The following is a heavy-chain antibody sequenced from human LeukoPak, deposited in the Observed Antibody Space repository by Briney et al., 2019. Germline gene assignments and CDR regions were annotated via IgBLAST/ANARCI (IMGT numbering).Heavy chain of an antibody. CDR3: ARQINTTMVRGVIIGAFDI. CDR1: GYTFANYW. Sequence: GESLKISCKVSGYTFANYWIGWVRQMPGKGLEWMGIIYPGDSDTRYSPSFQGQVTISADKSISTAYLQWSSLKASDTAMYYCARQINTTMVRGVIIGAFDIWGQGTMVTVSS. V-gene: IGHV5-51*01. CDR2: IYPGDSDT. J-gene: IGHJ3*02. D-gene: IGHD3-10*01.